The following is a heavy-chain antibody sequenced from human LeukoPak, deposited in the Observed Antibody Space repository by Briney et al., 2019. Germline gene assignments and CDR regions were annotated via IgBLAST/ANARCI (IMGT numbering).Heavy chain of an antibody. CDR3: AKGYLRNYFDY. J-gene: IGHJ4*02. CDR2: ISGSGGST. Sequence: PGGSLRLSCAASGFTFSSHVMSWVRQAPGKGLEWVSGISGSGGSTYYADSVKGRFTISRDNSKNTLYLQMNSLRAEDTAVYYCAKGYLRNYFDYWGQGTLVTVSS. CDR1: GFTFSSHV. D-gene: IGHD2-15*01. V-gene: IGHV3-23*01.